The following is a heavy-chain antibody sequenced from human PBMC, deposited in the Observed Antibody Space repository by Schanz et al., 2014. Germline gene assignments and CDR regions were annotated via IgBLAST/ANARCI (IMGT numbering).Heavy chain of an antibody. Sequence: EVQLVESGGGLIHPGGSLRLSCAVSGFTVNTNYMTWVRQAPGKGLEWVSSLYIGGGSTRYADSVKGRFIISRDSSKNTLFLQMNSLRADDTAVYFCARDEGRDGYNLAFDVWGQGTLVTVSS. CDR3: ARDEGRDGYNLAFDV. J-gene: IGHJ3*01. CDR1: GFTVNTNY. CDR2: LYIGGGST. V-gene: IGHV3-53*01. D-gene: IGHD5-12*01.